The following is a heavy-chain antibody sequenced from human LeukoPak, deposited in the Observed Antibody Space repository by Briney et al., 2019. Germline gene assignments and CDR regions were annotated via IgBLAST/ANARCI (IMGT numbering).Heavy chain of an antibody. CDR2: IYYSGST. J-gene: IGHJ4*02. CDR3: AREYGSWLDY. CDR1: GGSISSYY. V-gene: IGHV4-59*01. Sequence: SGPGLVKPSETLSLTCTVSGGSISSYYWSWIRQPPGKGLEWIGYIYYSGSTNYNPSLKSRVTISVDTSKNQFSLKLSSVTAADTAVYYCAREYGSWLDYWGQGTLVTVSS. D-gene: IGHD6-13*01.